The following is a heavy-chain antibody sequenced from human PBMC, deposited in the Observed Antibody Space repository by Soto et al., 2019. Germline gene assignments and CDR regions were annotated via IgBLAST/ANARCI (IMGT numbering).Heavy chain of an antibody. CDR2: ISGSGGST. V-gene: IGHV3-23*01. J-gene: IGHJ4*02. CDR1: GFTFSGYA. CDR3: AKDPLLTGAYYYDSSGYPLPYYFDY. Sequence: GGSLRLSCAASGFTFSGYAMSWVRQAPGKGLEWVSAISGSGGSTYYADSVKGRFTISRDNSKNTLYLQMNSLRAEDTAVYYCAKDPLLTGAYYYDSSGYPLPYYFDYWGQGTLVTVSS. D-gene: IGHD3-22*01.